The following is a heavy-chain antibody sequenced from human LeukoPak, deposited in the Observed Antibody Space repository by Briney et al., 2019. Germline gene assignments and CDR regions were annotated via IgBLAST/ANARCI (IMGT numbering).Heavy chain of an antibody. CDR1: GSSMSSYS. Sequence: SETLSLTCTVSGSSMSSYSWSWIRQPPGKGLEWIGYVDHTGSTKFNPSLNGRVSISRDTSNNFFSLRLRSVTAADTAVYFCARGRVSSSTWYSTYYYFFYMDFWGKGTTVTVSS. D-gene: IGHD4-11*01. J-gene: IGHJ6*03. V-gene: IGHV4-59*01. CDR2: VDHTGST. CDR3: ARGRVSSSTWYSTYYYFFYMDF.